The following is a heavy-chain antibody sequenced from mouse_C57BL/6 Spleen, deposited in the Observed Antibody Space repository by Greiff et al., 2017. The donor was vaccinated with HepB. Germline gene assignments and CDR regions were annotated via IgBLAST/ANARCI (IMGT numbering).Heavy chain of an antibody. D-gene: IGHD2-4*01. CDR1: GYTFTSYW. CDR3: AREVYYDYDGAWFAY. J-gene: IGHJ3*01. V-gene: IGHV1-64*01. CDR2: IHPNSGST. Sequence: QVQLQQPGAELVKPGASVKLSCKASGYTFTSYWMHWVKQRPGQGLGWIGMIHPNSGSTNYNEKFKSKATLTVDKSSSTAYMQLSSLTSEDSAVYYCAREVYYDYDGAWFAYWGQGTLVTVSA.